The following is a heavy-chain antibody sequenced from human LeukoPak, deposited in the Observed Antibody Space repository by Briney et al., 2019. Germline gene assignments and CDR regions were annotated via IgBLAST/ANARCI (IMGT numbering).Heavy chain of an antibody. Sequence: PGESLRLSCAASGLSISNSWMSWFRLAPGKGPEWVANIKQDGSEKYHVDSVKGRFTVSRDNANNLLYLQMNSLGVEDTAVYYCARLQWEPPDYWGQGTLVIVSS. CDR1: GLSISNSW. V-gene: IGHV3-7*03. CDR2: IKQDGSEK. J-gene: IGHJ4*02. CDR3: ARLQWEPPDY. D-gene: IGHD1-26*01.